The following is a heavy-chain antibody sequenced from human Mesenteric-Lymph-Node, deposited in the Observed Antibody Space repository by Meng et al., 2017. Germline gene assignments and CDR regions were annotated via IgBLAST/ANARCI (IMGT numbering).Heavy chain of an antibody. CDR3: ARGVELC. V-gene: IGHV3-23*01. D-gene: IGHD3-16*01. CDR1: GFPFSTYG. CDR2: ISGDGGST. Sequence: GGSLRLSCAASGFPFSTYGMSWVRQAPGKGLEWVSGISGDGGSTYYADSVKGRFTISRDNSKNTLYLQMNSLRAEDTAVYYCARGVELCWGQGTLVTVSS. J-gene: IGHJ4*02.